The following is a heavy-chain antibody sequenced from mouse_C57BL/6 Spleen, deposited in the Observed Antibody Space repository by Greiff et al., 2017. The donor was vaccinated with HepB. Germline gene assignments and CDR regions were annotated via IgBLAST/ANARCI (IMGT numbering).Heavy chain of an antibody. CDR3: ARFHSGSSPWFAY. D-gene: IGHD1-1*01. V-gene: IGHV1-82*01. Sequence: VKLVESGPELVKPGASVKISCKASGYAFSSSWMNWVKQRPGKGLEWIGRIYPGDGDTNYNGKFKGKATLTADKSSSTAYMQLSSLTSEDSAVYFCARFHSGSSPWFAYWGQGTLDTVSA. CDR2: IYPGDGDT. J-gene: IGHJ3*01. CDR1: GYAFSSSW.